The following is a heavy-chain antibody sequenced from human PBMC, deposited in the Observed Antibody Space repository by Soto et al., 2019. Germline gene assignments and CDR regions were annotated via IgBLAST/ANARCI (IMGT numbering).Heavy chain of an antibody. D-gene: IGHD3-10*01. J-gene: IGHJ4*02. CDR1: GGSLSGYY. CDR3: ARVTYYHGSGSYNYFDH. V-gene: IGHV4-34*01. CDR2: INHSGNT. Sequence: QVQLQQWGAGLLKPSETLSLTCAVYGGSLSGYYWSWIRQPPGKGLEWIGEINHSGNTNYNTSLKSRVTISLDTSKNQFSLKLSSVTAADTAVYYCARVTYYHGSGSYNYFDHWGQGTLVTVSS.